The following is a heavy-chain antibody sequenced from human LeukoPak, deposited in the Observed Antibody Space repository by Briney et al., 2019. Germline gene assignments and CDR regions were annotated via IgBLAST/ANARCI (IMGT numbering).Heavy chain of an antibody. CDR1: GFTYSLYG. Sequence: GGSLRLSCAASGFTYSLYGMNWVRQAPGKGLEWVSYISEDTSIIHYADSVKGRFTISRDNAKNSLYLQMSSLRVVDTAVYYCATTGVRRDNWFDPWGQGTLVTVSS. D-gene: IGHD3-10*01. J-gene: IGHJ5*02. CDR3: ATTGVRRDNWFDP. CDR2: ISEDTSII. V-gene: IGHV3-48*01.